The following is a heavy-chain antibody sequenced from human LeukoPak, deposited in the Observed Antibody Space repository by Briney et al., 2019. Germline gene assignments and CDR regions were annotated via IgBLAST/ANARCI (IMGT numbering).Heavy chain of an antibody. J-gene: IGHJ1*01. Sequence: GGSLRLSCAASGFTFSDYYMSWIRQAPGKGLEWVSAISGSGGSTYYADSVKGRFTISRDNSKNTLYLQMNSLRAEDTAVYYCAKDQNSGWYEYFQHWGQGTLVTVSS. CDR1: GFTFSDYY. D-gene: IGHD6-19*01. CDR3: AKDQNSGWYEYFQH. V-gene: IGHV3-23*01. CDR2: ISGSGGST.